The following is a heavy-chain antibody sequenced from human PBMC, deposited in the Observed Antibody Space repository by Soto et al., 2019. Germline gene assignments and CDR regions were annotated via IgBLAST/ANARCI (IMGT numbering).Heavy chain of an antibody. CDR3: ARSSGEEYSSSWFLDY. J-gene: IGHJ4*02. D-gene: IGHD6-13*01. CDR2: IYYSGST. V-gene: IGHV4-59*01. Sequence: SETLSLTCTVSGGSISSYYWSWIRQPPGKGLEWIGYIYYSGSTNYNPSLKSRVTISVDTSKNQFSLKLSSVTAADAAVYYCARSSGEEYSSSWFLDYWGQGTLVTVSS. CDR1: GGSISSYY.